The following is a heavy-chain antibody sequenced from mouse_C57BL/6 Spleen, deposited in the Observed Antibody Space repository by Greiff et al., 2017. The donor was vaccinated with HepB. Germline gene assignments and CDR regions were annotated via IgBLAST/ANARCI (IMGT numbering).Heavy chain of an antibody. V-gene: IGHV1-80*01. CDR3: ARSLYDYDEGYYAMDY. CDR2: IYPGDGDT. CDR1: GYAFSSYW. D-gene: IGHD2-4*01. Sequence: VQLQQSGAELVKPGASVKISCKASGYAFSSYWMNWVKQRPGKGLEWIGQIYPGDGDTNYNGKFKGKAKLTADKSSSTAYMQLSSLTSEDSAVYFCARSLYDYDEGYYAMDYWGQGTSVTVSS. J-gene: IGHJ4*01.